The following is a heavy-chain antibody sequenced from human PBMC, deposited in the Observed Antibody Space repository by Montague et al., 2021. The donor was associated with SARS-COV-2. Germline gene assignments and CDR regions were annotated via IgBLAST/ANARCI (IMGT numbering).Heavy chain of an antibody. CDR2: ILPYGHT. Sequence: SETLSLTCAVDSGPLSAYYWSWVGRPPGKGLVWIVEILPYGHTSYNPSLMSRVTLSLGTSSNPFSLKLTSVTAADTAVYYCARGLDHNKGGDYWGQGILVTVSS. J-gene: IGHJ4*02. D-gene: IGHD3-16*01. CDR3: ARGLDHNKGGDY. CDR1: SGPLSAYY. V-gene: IGHV4-34*01.